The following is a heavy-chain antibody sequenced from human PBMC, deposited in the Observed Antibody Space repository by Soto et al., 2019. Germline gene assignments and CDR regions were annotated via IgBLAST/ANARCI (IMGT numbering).Heavy chain of an antibody. D-gene: IGHD1-20*01. CDR1: GESLSDHY. Sequence: QVQLQQWGAGLLKPSETLSLICAVSGESLSDHYWSWIRQSPGKGLEWIGDINQYGTTNYNPSLKSRVTISADTSKNQFFLRLASVTAAYTAIYYCARGAHISGVTRCFDPWGQGTLVTVSS. CDR2: INQYGTT. J-gene: IGHJ5*02. V-gene: IGHV4-34*01. CDR3: ARGAHISGVTRCFDP.